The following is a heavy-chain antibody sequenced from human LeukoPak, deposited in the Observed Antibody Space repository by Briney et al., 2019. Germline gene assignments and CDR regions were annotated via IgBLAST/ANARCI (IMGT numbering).Heavy chain of an antibody. CDR1: GGSISSSSYY. CDR3: ARHAEDDTVTCAFDI. D-gene: IGHD4-17*01. CDR2: IYYSGST. Sequence: PSESLSLTCSVSGGSISSSSYYWGWIRQPPGKGLEWIGSIYYSGSTYYNPSLKSRVTISVDTSKNQFSLKLSSVTAADTAVRYCARHAEDDTVTCAFDIWGQGTMVTVSS. J-gene: IGHJ3*02. V-gene: IGHV4-39*01.